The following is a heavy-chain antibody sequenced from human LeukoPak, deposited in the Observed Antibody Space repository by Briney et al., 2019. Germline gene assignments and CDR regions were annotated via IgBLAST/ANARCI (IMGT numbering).Heavy chain of an antibody. Sequence: PGVSLRLSCAASGFTFSSYAMSWVRQAPGKGLEWVSAISGSGGSTYYADSVKGRFTISRDNSKNTLYLQMNSLRAEDTAVYYCAKDIVDTAMAQVGYYFDYWGQGTLVTVSS. CDR3: AKDIVDTAMAQVGYYFDY. V-gene: IGHV3-23*01. CDR2: ISGSGGST. CDR1: GFTFSSYA. J-gene: IGHJ4*02. D-gene: IGHD5-18*01.